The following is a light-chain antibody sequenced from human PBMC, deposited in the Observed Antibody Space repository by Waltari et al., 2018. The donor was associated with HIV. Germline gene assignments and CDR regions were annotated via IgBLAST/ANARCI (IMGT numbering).Light chain of an antibody. CDR1: NIGSKS. V-gene: IGLV3-21*04. CDR3: QVWDPLSDHPV. CDR2: YNS. Sequence: SHVLSQPPSVSVAPGKTASVTCGGDNIGSKSVHWYQQGPGQAPLLIIFYNSARPSGVPELFSVSNSVGTATLTISRVEAGDEADYYCQVWDPLSDHPVFGTGTKVTVL. J-gene: IGLJ1*01.